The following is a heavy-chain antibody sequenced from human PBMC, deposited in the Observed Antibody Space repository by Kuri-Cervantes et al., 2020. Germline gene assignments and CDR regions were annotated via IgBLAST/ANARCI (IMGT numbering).Heavy chain of an antibody. V-gene: IGHV4-61*10. D-gene: IGHD1/OR15-1a*01. CDR3: ASMAEQSYYFDY. CDR2: IYYSGTT. Sequence: GSLRLSCTVSGDSVNGGSNYWSWIRQPAGKGLEWIGYIYYSGTTDYNPSLQSRVTISIDTSKNQFFLKVKSVTAADTAVYYRASMAEQSYYFDYWGQGTLVTVSS. J-gene: IGHJ4*02. CDR1: GDSVNGGSNY.